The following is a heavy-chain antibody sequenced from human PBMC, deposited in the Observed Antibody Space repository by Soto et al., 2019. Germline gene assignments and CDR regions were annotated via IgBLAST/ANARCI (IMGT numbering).Heavy chain of an antibody. J-gene: IGHJ4*02. CDR2: IKSKIDGGTT. Sequence: GGSLRLSCAASGFTFSNAGMSWVRQAPGKGLEWVGRIKSKIDGGTTDFAAPVKGRFTISRDDSKNTLFLQMNSLKTEDTAVYYCTTDDPINRYWGQGTLVTVSS. V-gene: IGHV3-15*01. CDR1: GFTFSNAG. CDR3: TTDDPINRY.